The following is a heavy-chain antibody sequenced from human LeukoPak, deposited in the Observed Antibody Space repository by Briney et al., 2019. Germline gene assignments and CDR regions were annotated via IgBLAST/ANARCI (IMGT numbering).Heavy chain of an antibody. D-gene: IGHD1-26*01. CDR1: GFTFDDYT. Sequence: GGSLRLSCAASGFTFDDYTMHWVRQAPGKGLEWVSLISWDGGSTYYADSVKGRFAISRGNAKNSLYLQMNSLRAEDTAVYYCARTKVGATQYYFDHWGQGTLVTVSS. J-gene: IGHJ4*02. CDR2: ISWDGGST. CDR3: ARTKVGATQYYFDH. V-gene: IGHV3-43*01.